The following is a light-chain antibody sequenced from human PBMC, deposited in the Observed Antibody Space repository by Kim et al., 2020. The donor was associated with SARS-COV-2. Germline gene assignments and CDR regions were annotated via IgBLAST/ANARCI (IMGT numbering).Light chain of an antibody. V-gene: IGKV1-27*01. CDR3: QRHNDALRT. CDR2: GAS. CDR1: QGISTF. J-gene: IGKJ1*01. Sequence: SAAVGDRVTITCRASQGISTFLAWYQHKPGKVPKLLIYGASTLQPGVPSRFSGSGSVTDFTLTINSLQPENVATYYCQRHNDALRTFGQGTKVDIK.